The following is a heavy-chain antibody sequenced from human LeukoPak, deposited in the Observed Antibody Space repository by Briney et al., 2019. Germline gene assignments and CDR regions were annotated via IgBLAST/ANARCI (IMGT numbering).Heavy chain of an antibody. Sequence: GGSLRLSCAASGFTFSSYGMHWVRQAPGKGLEWVAVIWYDGSNKYYADSVKGRFTISRDNSKNTLYLRMNSLRAEDTAVYYCARVGLSLASDYWGQGTLVTVSS. J-gene: IGHJ4*02. CDR3: ARVGLSLASDY. CDR1: GFTFSSYG. CDR2: IWYDGSNK. D-gene: IGHD5-12*01. V-gene: IGHV3-33*01.